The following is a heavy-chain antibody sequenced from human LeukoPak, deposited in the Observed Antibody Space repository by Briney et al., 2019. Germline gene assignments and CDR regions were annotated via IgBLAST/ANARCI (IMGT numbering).Heavy chain of an antibody. CDR1: GFTFSNYG. D-gene: IGHD6-13*01. CDR3: ANGAAAGTPTIGDY. V-gene: IGHV3-23*01. J-gene: IGHJ4*02. CDR2: ISGSGDHT. Sequence: AGGSLRLSCAASGFTFSNYGMSWVRQAPGKGLEWISVISGSGDHTYYADSVRGRFTISRDNFKNTLYLQMNSLRTEDTAVYYCANGAAAGTPTIGDYWGQGTLVTVSS.